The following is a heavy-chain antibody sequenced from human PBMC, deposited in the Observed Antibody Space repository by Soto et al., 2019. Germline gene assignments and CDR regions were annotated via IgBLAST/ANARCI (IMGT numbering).Heavy chain of an antibody. J-gene: IGHJ6*02. D-gene: IGHD2-8*01. Sequence: SGEVSFEASAYSFTDYHIHWVRQGPGQGLEWLGRINPKSGGTSTAQKFQGWVTMTTDTSISTASMELTRLTSDDTAIYYCARGDSTDCSNGVCSFFYNRDMDAWGQGTTVTVSS. V-gene: IGHV1-2*04. CDR1: AYSFTDYH. CDR2: INPKSGGT. CDR3: ARGDSTDCSNGVCSFFYNRDMDA.